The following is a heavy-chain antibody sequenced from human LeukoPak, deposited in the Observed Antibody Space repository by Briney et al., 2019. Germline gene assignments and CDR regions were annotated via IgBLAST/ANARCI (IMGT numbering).Heavy chain of an antibody. CDR2: IYYSGST. J-gene: IGHJ6*03. V-gene: IGHV4-59*01. CDR3: ARGGSTYSSSWYAYYYYYMDV. D-gene: IGHD6-13*01. CDR1: GGSISSYY. Sequence: SETLSLTCTVSGGSISSYYWSWIRQPPGKGLEWIGYIYYSGSTDYNPSLKSRVTISVDTSKNQFSLKLSSVTAADTAVYYCARGGSTYSSSWYAYYYYYMDVWGKGTTVTVSS.